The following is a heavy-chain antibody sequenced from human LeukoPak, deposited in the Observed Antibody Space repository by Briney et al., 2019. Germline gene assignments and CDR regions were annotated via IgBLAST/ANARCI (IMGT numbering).Heavy chain of an antibody. V-gene: IGHV4-34*01. D-gene: IGHD6-19*01. Sequence: SETLSLTCAVYGGSFSGYYWSWIRQPPGKGLEWIGEVNHSGSTNYNPSLKSRVTISVDTSKNQFSLKLSSVTAADTAVYYCARGRSSGWPENWFDPWGQGTLVTVSS. CDR2: VNHSGST. CDR3: ARGRSSGWPENWFDP. J-gene: IGHJ5*02. CDR1: GGSFSGYY.